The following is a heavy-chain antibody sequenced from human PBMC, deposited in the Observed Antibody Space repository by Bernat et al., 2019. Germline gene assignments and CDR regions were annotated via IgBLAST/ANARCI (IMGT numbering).Heavy chain of an antibody. Sequence: QVQLVESGGGVVQPGRSLRLSCAASGFTFSSYGMHWVRQAPGKGLEWVAVIWYDGSNKYYAEYGKGRFNIARDKSKNTLYLQMNSRRAEDTAVYYCARDQEKYYYDSSGYSGYYYGMDVWGQGTTVTVSS. CDR3: ARDQEKYYYDSSGYSGYYYGMDV. J-gene: IGHJ6*02. CDR1: GFTFSSYG. D-gene: IGHD3-22*01. V-gene: IGHV3-33*01. CDR2: IWYDGSNK.